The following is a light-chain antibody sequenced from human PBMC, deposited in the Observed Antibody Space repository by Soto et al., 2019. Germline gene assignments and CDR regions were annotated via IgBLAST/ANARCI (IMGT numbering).Light chain of an antibody. CDR2: EGT. Sequence: QSALTQPASVSGSPGQSITISCTGTSSDVGSYNLVSWYQQHPGKAPKLMIYEGTKRPSGVSNRFSGSKSGNTASLTISGLQAEDEADYYCCSDATSSIIFGGGTKLTLL. V-gene: IGLV2-23*01. CDR1: SSDVGSYNL. CDR3: CSDATSSII. J-gene: IGLJ2*01.